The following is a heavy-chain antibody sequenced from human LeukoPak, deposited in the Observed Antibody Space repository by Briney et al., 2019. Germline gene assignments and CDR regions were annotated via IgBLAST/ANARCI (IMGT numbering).Heavy chain of an antibody. Sequence: SETLPLTCTVSGGSISSSTYSWGWIRQPPGKGLEWIGTIYYTGSTYYNPSLKSRVTISVDTSKNQFSLKLSSVTAADTAVYYCARATAAKGSYFDYWGQGTLVTVSS. CDR3: ARATAAKGSYFDY. J-gene: IGHJ4*02. CDR2: IYYTGST. D-gene: IGHD2-2*01. CDR1: GGSISSSTYS. V-gene: IGHV4-39*01.